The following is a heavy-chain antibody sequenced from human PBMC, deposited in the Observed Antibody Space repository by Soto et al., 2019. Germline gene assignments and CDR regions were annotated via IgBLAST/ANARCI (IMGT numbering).Heavy chain of an antibody. J-gene: IGHJ4*02. CDR2: TDYSGNT. V-gene: IGHV4-59*08. D-gene: IGHD6-19*01. Sequence: QVQLQESGPGLVRPSETLSLTSTVSSDSISSYYWIWIRQSPGKGLECIGYTDYSGNTSYNPYLKSRVTISGDPSKNQFSLRLSSVTAADTAVYYCARAVGDPLYYLDYWGQGTLVTVSS. CDR1: SDSISSYY. CDR3: ARAVGDPLYYLDY.